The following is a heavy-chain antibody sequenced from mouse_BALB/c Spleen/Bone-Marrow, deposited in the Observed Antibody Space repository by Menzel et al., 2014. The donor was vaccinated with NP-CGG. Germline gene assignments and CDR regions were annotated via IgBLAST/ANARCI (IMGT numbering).Heavy chain of an antibody. V-gene: IGHV1-67*01. CDR1: GYTFTDYA. Sequence: QVQLQQSGPELVRPGVSVKISCEGSGYTFTDYAMHWVKQSHAKSLEWIGVISTYSGNTNYNQKFKGKATMTVDKSSSTAYMELARLTSEDSAIYYCARSYYGNYYAMDYWGQGTSVTVSS. CDR3: ARSYYGNYYAMDY. D-gene: IGHD1-1*01. J-gene: IGHJ4*01. CDR2: ISTYSGNT.